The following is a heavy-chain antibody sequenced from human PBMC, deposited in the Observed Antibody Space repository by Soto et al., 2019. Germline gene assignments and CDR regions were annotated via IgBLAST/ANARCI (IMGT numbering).Heavy chain of an antibody. CDR2: ISIGGDRT. J-gene: IGHJ4*02. Sequence: PGGSLKLSCAVSGFTFSSSAMSWVHQAPGKGLEWVSGISIGGDRTYYADSVKGRFTISRDDSKNTLFLQMNSLRADDTAVYYCAKAIPYYDTSGYFDYWGQGTLVTVSP. D-gene: IGHD3-22*01. CDR3: AKAIPYYDTSGYFDY. CDR1: GFTFSSSA. V-gene: IGHV3-23*01.